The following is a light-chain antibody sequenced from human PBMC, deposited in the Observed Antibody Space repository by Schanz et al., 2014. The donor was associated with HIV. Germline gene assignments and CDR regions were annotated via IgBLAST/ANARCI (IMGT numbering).Light chain of an antibody. CDR2: GAS. J-gene: IGKJ2*01. V-gene: IGKV3-15*01. Sequence: EIVMTQSPATLSVSPGERATLSCRASQSVSSNLAWYQQKPGQAPRLLIYGASTRVTGIPARFSGSGSGTEFTLTISSLQSEDFAVYYCQQYSDWPPSTFGQGTKLEIK. CDR1: QSVSSN. CDR3: QQYSDWPPST.